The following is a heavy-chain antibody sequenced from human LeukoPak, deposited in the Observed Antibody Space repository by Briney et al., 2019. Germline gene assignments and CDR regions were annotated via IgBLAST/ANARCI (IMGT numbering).Heavy chain of an antibody. V-gene: IGHV4-39*01. Sequence: SETLSLTCTVSGGSISSSSYYWGWIRQPPGKGLEWIGSIYYSGSTYYNPSLKSRVTISVDTSKNQFSLKLSSVTAADTAVYYCARHACSGDCYSSSPDAFDIWGQGTMVTVSS. CDR3: ARHACSGDCYSSSPDAFDI. CDR1: GGSISSSSYY. J-gene: IGHJ3*02. D-gene: IGHD2-21*02. CDR2: IYYSGST.